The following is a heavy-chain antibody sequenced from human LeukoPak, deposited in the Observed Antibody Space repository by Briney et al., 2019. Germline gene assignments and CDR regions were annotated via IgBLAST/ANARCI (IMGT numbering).Heavy chain of an antibody. V-gene: IGHV3-23*01. CDR1: GFTFSSYA. J-gene: IGHJ3*02. Sequence: PGGSLRLSCAASGFTFSSYAMSWVRQAPGKGLEWVSAISGSGGSTYYADSVKGRFTISRDNSKNTLYLQMNSLRAEDTAVYYCANKGEVLGFQDAFDIWGQGTMVTVSS. CDR2: ISGSGGST. D-gene: IGHD2-21*01. CDR3: ANKGEVLGFQDAFDI.